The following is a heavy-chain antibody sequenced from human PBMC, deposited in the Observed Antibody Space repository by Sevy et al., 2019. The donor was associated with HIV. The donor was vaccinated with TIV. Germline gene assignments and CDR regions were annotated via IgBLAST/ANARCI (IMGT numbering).Heavy chain of an antibody. V-gene: IGHV3-30-3*01. CDR2: ISYDGSNK. CDR1: GFTFSSYA. D-gene: IGHD3-22*01. CDR3: ARDQYYDSSGFPYFDH. J-gene: IGHJ4*02. Sequence: GGSLRLSCAASGFTFSSYAMHWVRQAPGKGLEWVAVISYDGSNKYYADSVKGRFTISRDNSKNTLYLQMNSLRAEDTAVYYCARDQYYDSSGFPYFDHWGQGTLVTVSS.